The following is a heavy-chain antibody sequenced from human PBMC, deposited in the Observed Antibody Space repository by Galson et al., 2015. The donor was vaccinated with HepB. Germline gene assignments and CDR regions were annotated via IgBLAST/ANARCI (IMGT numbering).Heavy chain of an antibody. D-gene: IGHD3-3*01. CDR1: GFTFSNYA. J-gene: IGHJ6*03. CDR2: ISASGGST. V-gene: IGHV3-23*01. Sequence: SLRLSCAASGFTFSNYAVSWVRQAPGKGLEWVSGISASGGSTYYADSVKGRFTISRDNSKNTVSLQMNSLRAEDTAVYYCAKVGDMGPYHYYFHMDVWGKGTTVIVSS. CDR3: AKVGDMGPYHYYFHMDV.